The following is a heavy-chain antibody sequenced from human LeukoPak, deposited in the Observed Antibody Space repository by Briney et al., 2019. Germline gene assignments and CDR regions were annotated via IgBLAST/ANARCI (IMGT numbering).Heavy chain of an antibody. Sequence: ASVKVPCKVSGYTLTELSMHWVRQAPGKGLEWMGGFDAEDGETIYAQKFQGRVTMTEDTSTDTAYMELSSLRSEDTAVYYCATGDLRGYSYRLSFDYWGQGTLVTVSS. CDR2: FDAEDGET. CDR1: GYTLTELS. D-gene: IGHD5-18*01. CDR3: ATGDLRGYSYRLSFDY. V-gene: IGHV1-24*01. J-gene: IGHJ4*02.